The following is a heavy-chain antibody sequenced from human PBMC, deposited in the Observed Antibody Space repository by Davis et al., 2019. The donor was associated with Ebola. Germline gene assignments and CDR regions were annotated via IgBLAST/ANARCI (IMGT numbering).Heavy chain of an antibody. Sequence: SVKVSCKASGGAFSTYIVSWVRQAPGQGLEWMGGIIPISGIPNYAQKFQGRVTISADESTSTVYMELISLRSEDTAVYYCARELRPSVGLLRSPQGYWGQGTLVTVSS. CDR2: IIPISGIP. V-gene: IGHV1-69*13. J-gene: IGHJ4*02. CDR3: ARELRPSVGLLRSPQGY. CDR1: GGAFSTYI. D-gene: IGHD1-26*01.